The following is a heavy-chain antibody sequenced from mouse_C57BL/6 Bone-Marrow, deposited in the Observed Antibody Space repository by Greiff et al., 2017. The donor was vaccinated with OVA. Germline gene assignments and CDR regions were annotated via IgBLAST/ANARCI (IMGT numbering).Heavy chain of an antibody. D-gene: IGHD2-4*01. CDR1: GYSFTGYF. J-gene: IGHJ2*01. V-gene: IGHV1-37*01. Sequence: EVQLQESGPELVKPGASVKISCKASGYSFTGYFMNWVKQSHGKSLEWIGRINPYNGDTFYNQKFKGKATLTVDKSSSTAHMELLSLTSEDFAVYYCARTIYYDYDEDYYFDYWGQGTTLAVSS. CDR3: ARTIYYDYDEDYYFDY. CDR2: INPYNGDT.